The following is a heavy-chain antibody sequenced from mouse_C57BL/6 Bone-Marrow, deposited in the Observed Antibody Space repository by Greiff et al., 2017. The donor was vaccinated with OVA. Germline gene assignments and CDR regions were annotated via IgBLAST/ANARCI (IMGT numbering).Heavy chain of an antibody. J-gene: IGHJ1*03. CDR2: ISRGGSYT. CDR1: GFTFSSYG. D-gene: IGHD3-3*01. CDR3: ARRGLRGGCFDV. Sequence: EVQGVESGGDLVKPGGSLKLSCAASGFTFSSYGMSWVRQTPDKRLEWVATISRGGSYTYYPDSLKGRFTLSRDNAKNTLYLQMSSLKSEDTAMYYCARRGLRGGCFDVWGTGTTVTVSS. V-gene: IGHV5-6*01.